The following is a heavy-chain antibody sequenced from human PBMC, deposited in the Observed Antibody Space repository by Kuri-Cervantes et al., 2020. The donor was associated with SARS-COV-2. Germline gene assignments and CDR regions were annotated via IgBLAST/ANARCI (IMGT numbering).Heavy chain of an antibody. V-gene: IGHV4-61*01. Sequence: SETLSLTCTVSGGSVSSGSYYWSWIRQPPGKGLEWIGYIYYSGSTNYNPSLKSRVTISVDTSKNQFSLKLSSVTAADTAVYYCARVLGSDFWSGYGVYYYGMDVWGQGTTVTVSS. CDR2: IYYSGST. CDR3: ARVLGSDFWSGYGVYYYGMDV. CDR1: GGSVSSGSYY. D-gene: IGHD3-3*01. J-gene: IGHJ6*02.